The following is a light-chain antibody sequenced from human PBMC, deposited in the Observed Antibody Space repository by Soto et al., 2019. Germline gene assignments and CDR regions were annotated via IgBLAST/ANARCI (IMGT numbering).Light chain of an antibody. CDR3: AAWDDSLNGQVV. V-gene: IGLV1-44*01. CDR1: SSNIGSNT. CDR2: SNN. J-gene: IGLJ2*01. Sequence: QSVLTQPPSASGTPGQRVTISCSGSSSNIGSNTVNWYQQLPGTAPKLLIYSNNQRPSEVPDRFSGSKSGTSASLAISGLQSEDEADYYCAAWDDSLNGQVVFGGGTKLTVL.